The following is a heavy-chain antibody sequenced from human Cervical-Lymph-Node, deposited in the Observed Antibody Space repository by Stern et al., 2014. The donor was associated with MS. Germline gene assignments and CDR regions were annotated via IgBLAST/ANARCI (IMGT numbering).Heavy chain of an antibody. CDR1: GFSLSTSGVG. CDR3: AHRPEYPLRVIYYFDY. CDR2: IYWDDDK. V-gene: IGHV2-5*02. D-gene: IGHD2/OR15-2a*01. J-gene: IGHJ4*02. Sequence: QVTLKESGPTLVKPTQTLTLTCTFSGFSLSTSGVGVGWIRQPPGKALEWLALIYWDDDKRYSPSLKSRLTITKDTSKNQVVLTMTNMDPVDTATYYCAHRPEYPLRVIYYFDYWGQGTLVTVSS.